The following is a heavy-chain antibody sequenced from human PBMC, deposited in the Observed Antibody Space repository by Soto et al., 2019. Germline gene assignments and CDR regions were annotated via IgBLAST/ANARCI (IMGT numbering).Heavy chain of an antibody. CDR2: INPKSGGT. Sequence: ASVKVSCKASGYSFTDYHIHWVRQAPGQGLEWLGRINPKSGGTSTAQKFQGWVTMTTDTSISTASMELTRLTSDDTAIYYCASWASTYFSNGVCSYFYNHDMDVWGQGTTVTVSS. CDR1: GYSFTDYH. D-gene: IGHD2-8*01. V-gene: IGHV1-2*04. CDR3: ASWASTYFSNGVCSYFYNHDMDV. J-gene: IGHJ6*02.